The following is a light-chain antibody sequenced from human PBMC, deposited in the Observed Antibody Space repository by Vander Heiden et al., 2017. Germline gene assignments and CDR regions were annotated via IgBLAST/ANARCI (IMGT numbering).Light chain of an antibody. CDR2: GAP. Sequence: AIRMTQSPSSFSASTGDRVTITCRASQGISSHLAWYQQQPGKAPPLLIYGAPTLQRGVPSRFSGSGSGTDFTVTISFLQSEDFATYYCQQYYSYSVTFGGGTKVEIK. J-gene: IGKJ4*01. CDR1: QGISSH. V-gene: IGKV1-8*01. CDR3: QQYYSYSVT.